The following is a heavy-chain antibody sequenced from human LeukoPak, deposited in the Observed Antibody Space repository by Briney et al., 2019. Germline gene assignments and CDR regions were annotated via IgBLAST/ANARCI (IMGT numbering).Heavy chain of an antibody. CDR3: AKMTPRSYHMDV. Sequence: PGGSLRLSYATSGFTFSNYAINWVRQAPGKGLEWVSAFSGNDGGTYYADSVRGRFTISRDNSKHTLYLQMTSLRAEDTAVYYCAKMTPRSYHMDVWDQGPAVTVSS. V-gene: IGHV3-23*01. CDR1: GFTFSNYA. J-gene: IGHJ6*03. CDR2: FSGNDGGT.